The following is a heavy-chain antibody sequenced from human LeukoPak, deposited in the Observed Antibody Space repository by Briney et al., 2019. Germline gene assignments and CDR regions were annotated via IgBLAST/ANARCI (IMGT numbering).Heavy chain of an antibody. CDR1: SGSFSGYY. Sequence: PSETLSLTCAVYSGSFSGYYWSWIRQPPGKGLEWIGEVDHSGSTNSNPSLKSRVTISVDTSKNQFSLKLSSVTAADTAVYYCARVSIGDDAFDIWGQGTMVTVSS. J-gene: IGHJ3*02. CDR2: VDHSGST. CDR3: ARVSIGDDAFDI. V-gene: IGHV4-34*01. D-gene: IGHD2-21*01.